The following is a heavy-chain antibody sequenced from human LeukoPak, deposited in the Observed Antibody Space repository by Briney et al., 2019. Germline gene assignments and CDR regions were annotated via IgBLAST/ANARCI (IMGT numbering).Heavy chain of an antibody. J-gene: IGHJ4*02. CDR3: ARATERITMVRGVLDY. CDR1: GFTFSSYS. Sequence: GGSLRLSCAASGFTFSSYSMNWVRQAPGKGLEWVSYISSSSSTIYYADSVKGRFTISRDNAKNSLYLQMNSLRAEDTAVYYCARATERITMVRGVLDYWGQGTLVTVSS. V-gene: IGHV3-48*01. CDR2: ISSSSSTI. D-gene: IGHD3-10*01.